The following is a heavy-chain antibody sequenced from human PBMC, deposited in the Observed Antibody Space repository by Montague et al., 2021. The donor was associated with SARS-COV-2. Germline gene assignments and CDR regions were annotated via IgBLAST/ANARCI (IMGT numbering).Heavy chain of an antibody. D-gene: IGHD2-21*02. J-gene: IGHJ4*02. Sequence: QSGAEVKKSGESLRISCRGSGYDFTSYWISWVRQMPGKGLEWMGRFNPADSRTNYSPSFQGQVTISVDKSATTAYLQWSSLKASDTAIYYCARSQYCGSDCYVAHWGQGSLVAVSS. V-gene: IGHV5-10-1*01. CDR1: GYDFTSYW. CDR2: FNPADSRT. CDR3: ARSQYCGSDCYVAH.